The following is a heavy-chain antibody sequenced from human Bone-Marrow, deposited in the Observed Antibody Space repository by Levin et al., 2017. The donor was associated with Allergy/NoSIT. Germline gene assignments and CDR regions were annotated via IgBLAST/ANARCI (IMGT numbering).Heavy chain of an antibody. V-gene: IGHV3-30*19. J-gene: IGHJ4*02. CDR1: GFIFSSHF. CDR2: ISYDGIKT. CDR3: VVSDILTGRTSPYNFDS. D-gene: IGHD3-9*01. Sequence: GESLKISCAGSGFIFSSHFLHWVRQVPGKGLEWVAGISYDGIKTFYAPSVKGRFTISRDNSNNTLYLQLSSLRPEDTAVHYCVVSDILTGRTSPYNFDSWGQGTLVSVSS.